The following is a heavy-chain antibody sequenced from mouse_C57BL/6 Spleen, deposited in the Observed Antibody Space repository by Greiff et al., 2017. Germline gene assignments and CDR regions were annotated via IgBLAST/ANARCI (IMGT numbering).Heavy chain of an antibody. CDR1: GYAFSSSW. D-gene: IGHD3-3*01. CDR3: ASGPFFYFDY. Sequence: VQLVESGPELVRPGASVKISCKASGYAFSSSWMNWVKQRPGKGLEWIGRIYPGDGDTNYNGKFKGKATLTADKSSSTAYMQLSSLTSEDSAVYFCASGPFFYFDYWGQGTTLTVSS. J-gene: IGHJ2*01. CDR2: IYPGDGDT. V-gene: IGHV1-82*01.